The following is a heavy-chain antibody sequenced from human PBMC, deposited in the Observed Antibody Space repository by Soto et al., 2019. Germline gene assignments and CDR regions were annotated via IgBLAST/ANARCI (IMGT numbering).Heavy chain of an antibody. V-gene: IGHV3-33*01. CDR2: IWYDGSDK. J-gene: IGHJ5*02. Sequence: QVQLVESGGGVVQPGRSLRVSCAASGFTFSSYGMHWVRQAPGKGLEWVAVIWYDGSDKYYADSVKGRFTISRDNSKNTLYLHMNSLRVADTAVYYCARDVSTTRYVPNWFDPWGQVTLVTVSS. CDR1: GFTFSSYG. D-gene: IGHD3-16*02. CDR3: ARDVSTTRYVPNWFDP.